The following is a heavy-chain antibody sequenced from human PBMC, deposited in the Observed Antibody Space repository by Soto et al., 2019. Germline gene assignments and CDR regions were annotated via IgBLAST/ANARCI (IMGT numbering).Heavy chain of an antibody. CDR1: GYTFTSYA. CDR2: INAGNGNT. CDR3: ARSLAARLRGDYGMDV. Sequence: QVQLVQSGAEVKKPGASVKVSCKASGYTFTSYAMHWVRQAPGQRLEWMGWINAGNGNTKYSQKFRGRVTITRDTSASTAYMELSSLRSEDTAVYYCARSLAARLRGDYGMDVWGQGTTVTVSS. D-gene: IGHD6-6*01. V-gene: IGHV1-3*01. J-gene: IGHJ6*02.